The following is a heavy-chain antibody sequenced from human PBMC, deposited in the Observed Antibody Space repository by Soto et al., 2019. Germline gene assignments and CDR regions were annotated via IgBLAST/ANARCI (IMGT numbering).Heavy chain of an antibody. V-gene: IGHV3-7*01. CDR1: GFTFSSYW. CDR3: ARASKDIVLICPDY. J-gene: IGHJ4*02. D-gene: IGHD2-8*01. CDR2: IKQDGSEK. Sequence: GGSLRLSCAASGFTFSSYWMSWVRQAPGKGLEWVANIKQDGSEKYYVDSVKGRFTISRDNAKNSLYLQMNSLRAEDTAVYYCARASKDIVLICPDYWGQGTLVTVSS.